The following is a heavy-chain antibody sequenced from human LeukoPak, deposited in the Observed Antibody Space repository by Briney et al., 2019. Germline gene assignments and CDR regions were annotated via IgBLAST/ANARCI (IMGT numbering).Heavy chain of an antibody. CDR2: ISSSGSTI. Sequence: PGGSLRLSCAASGFTFSDYYMSWIRQAPGKGLEWVSYISSSGSTIYYADSVKGRFTISRDNAKNSLYLQMNSLRAEDTAVYYCARDLGWGIYYDFWSGYYPAIKSMDVWGKGTTVTVSS. V-gene: IGHV3-11*01. J-gene: IGHJ6*04. D-gene: IGHD3-3*01. CDR3: ARDLGWGIYYDFWSGYYPAIKSMDV. CDR1: GFTFSDYY.